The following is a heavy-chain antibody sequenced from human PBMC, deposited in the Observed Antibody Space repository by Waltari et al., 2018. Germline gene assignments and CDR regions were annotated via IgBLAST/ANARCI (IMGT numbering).Heavy chain of an antibody. D-gene: IGHD3-22*01. Sequence: QLQLQESCPGLVKPSETLSLPSPVSGGSIHTSSFSWGWVRPPPGQELEWIGSLYYGGSTFYNPSLNSRATISVETSKNQFSLRLNAVTATDAAVYYCARLYDSTRYHNKFFDFWGQGTLVTVSS. CDR2: LYYGGST. J-gene: IGHJ4*02. CDR1: GGSIHTSSFS. CDR3: ARLYDSTRYHNKFFDF. V-gene: IGHV4-39*01.